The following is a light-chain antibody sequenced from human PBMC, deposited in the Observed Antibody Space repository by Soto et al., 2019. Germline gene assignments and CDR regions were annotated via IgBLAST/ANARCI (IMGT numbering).Light chain of an antibody. J-gene: IGKJ2*01. CDR3: QQYNDWPPYT. V-gene: IGKV3-15*01. CDR1: QSVSRN. Sequence: EIVMTQSPATLSVSPGERATLSCRASQSVSRNLAWYQQKPGQAPRLLIYGASARATGIPARFSGTGSGTEFTLTISILQSEDFAVYYCQQYNDWPPYTFGQGPNLEIK. CDR2: GAS.